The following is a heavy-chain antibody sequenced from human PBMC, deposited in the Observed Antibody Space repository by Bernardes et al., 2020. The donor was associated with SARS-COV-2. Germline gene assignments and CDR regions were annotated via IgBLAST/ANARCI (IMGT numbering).Heavy chain of an antibody. V-gene: IGHV3-23*01. D-gene: IGHD3-9*01. J-gene: IGHJ2*01. CDR3: AKRKVRYFAREVLDWYFDL. CDR1: GFTFSSYA. CDR2: ISSSGSST. Sequence: GGSLRLSCAASGFTFSSYAMSWVRQAPGKGLEWVSAISSSGSSTYYADSVKGRFTISRDNAKNTLYLQMNSLRAEDTAVYYCAKRKVRYFAREVLDWYFDLWGRGTLVTVSS.